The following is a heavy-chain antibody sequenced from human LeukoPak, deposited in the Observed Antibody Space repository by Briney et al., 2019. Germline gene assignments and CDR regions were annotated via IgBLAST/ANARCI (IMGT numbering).Heavy chain of an antibody. Sequence: GGSLRLSCAASGFTFSGSAMHWVRQASGKGLEWVGRIGSKANSYATAYAASVKGRFTISRDDPKNTAYLQMNSLRAEDTAVYYCAREITTNGGRYFDYWGQGTLVTVSS. D-gene: IGHD7-27*01. CDR2: IGSKANSYAT. CDR1: GFTFSGSA. V-gene: IGHV3-73*01. CDR3: AREITTNGGRYFDY. J-gene: IGHJ4*02.